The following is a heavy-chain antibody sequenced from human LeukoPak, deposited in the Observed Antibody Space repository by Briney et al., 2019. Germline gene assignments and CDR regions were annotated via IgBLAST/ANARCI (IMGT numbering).Heavy chain of an antibody. V-gene: IGHV3-7*01. Sequence: GGSLRLSCAASGFTLSSQWRSWVRQAPGKVPEWVANIKQDGSEKYYVDSVKGRFTISRDNAKNSLYLQMNSLRAEDTAVYYCARDGRVWGVDYWGQGTLVTVSS. CDR2: IKQDGSEK. CDR1: GFTLSSQW. CDR3: ARDGRVWGVDY. D-gene: IGHD3-10*01. J-gene: IGHJ4*02.